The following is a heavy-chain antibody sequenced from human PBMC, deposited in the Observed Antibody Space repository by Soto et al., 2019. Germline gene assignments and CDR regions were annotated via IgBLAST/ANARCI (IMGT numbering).Heavy chain of an antibody. V-gene: IGHV1-69*12. CDR3: PRDKGTEWTFSGEDA. Sequence: QVQLVQSGAEVKMPGSSVKVSCKASGDTFNKFAFSWVRQAPGQGLEWMGALIPLFDTANYAQKFQGRVNITADESTTTAYMELSRVRTEGTTVYYCPRDKGTEWTFSGEDASGQRTLVVVSS. J-gene: IGHJ5*02. CDR1: GDTFNKFA. D-gene: IGHD3-3*01. CDR2: LIPLFDTA.